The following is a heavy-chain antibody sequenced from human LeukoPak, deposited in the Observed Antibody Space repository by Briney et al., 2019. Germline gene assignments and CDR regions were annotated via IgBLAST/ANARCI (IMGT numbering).Heavy chain of an antibody. CDR1: GGSFSGYY. CDR3: ARRPISTGIDY. CDR2: INHSGST. J-gene: IGHJ4*02. D-gene: IGHD1-1*01. V-gene: IGHV4-34*01. Sequence: SETLSLTCAVYGGSFSGYYWSWIRQPPGKGLEWIGEINHSGSTYYNPSLKSRVTISADTSKNQFSLKLTSVTAADTAVYYCARRPISTGIDYWGQGTLVTVSS.